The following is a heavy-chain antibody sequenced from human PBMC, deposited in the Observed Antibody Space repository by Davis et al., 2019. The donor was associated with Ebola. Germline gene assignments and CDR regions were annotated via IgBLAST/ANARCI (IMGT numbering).Heavy chain of an antibody. CDR3: ARYPGMAAAGTGYYYGMDV. CDR1: GGSFGNHY. Sequence: MPSETLSPTCTLSGGSFGNHYGTWLRQLPGEGLEWIGSIYYSGSTYYTPSLKSRVTISVDTSKNQFSLKLSSVTAADTAVYYCARYPGMAAAGTGYYYGMDVWGQGTTVTVSS. D-gene: IGHD6-13*01. J-gene: IGHJ6*02. V-gene: IGHV4-59*04. CDR2: IYYSGST.